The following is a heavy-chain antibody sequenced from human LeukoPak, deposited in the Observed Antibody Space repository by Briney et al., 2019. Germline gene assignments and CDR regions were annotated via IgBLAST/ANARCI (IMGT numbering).Heavy chain of an antibody. CDR2: INPSGGST. V-gene: IGHV1-46*01. CDR1: GYTFTGYY. Sequence: ASVKVSCKASGYTFTGYYIHWVRLAPGQGLEWMGIINPSGGSTSYARKFQGRVTMTRDLSTSTVYLELSSLRFEDTAVYYCARGNTELRYFDWLGSGHYFDFWGQGTLVTVSS. D-gene: IGHD3-9*01. J-gene: IGHJ4*02. CDR3: ARGNTELRYFDWLGSGHYFDF.